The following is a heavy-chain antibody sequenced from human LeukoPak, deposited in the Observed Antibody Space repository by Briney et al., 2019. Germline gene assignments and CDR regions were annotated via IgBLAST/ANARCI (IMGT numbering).Heavy chain of an antibody. CDR1: GYTFTSYG. D-gene: IGHD5-24*01. CDR3: ARDLSSRRDGYNYVPTHLVDY. V-gene: IGHV1-18*01. Sequence: ASVKVSCKASGYTFTSYGISWVRQAPGQGLEWMGWISAYNGITNYAQKLQGRVTMTTDTSTSTAYMELRSLRSDDTAVYYCARDLSSRRDGYNYVPTHLVDYWGQGTLVTVSS. J-gene: IGHJ4*02. CDR2: ISAYNGIT.